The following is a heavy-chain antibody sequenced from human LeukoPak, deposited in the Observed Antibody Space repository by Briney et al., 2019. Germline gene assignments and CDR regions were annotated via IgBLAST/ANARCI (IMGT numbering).Heavy chain of an antibody. CDR3: ARQRRANYYGSGSYRGKNWFDP. CDR1: GGSISSSSYY. D-gene: IGHD3-10*01. Sequence: SETLSLTCTVSGGSISSSSYYWGWIRQPPGKGLEWIGSIYYSGSTYYNPSLKSRVTISVDTSKNQFSLKLSSVTAADTAVYYCARQRRANYYGSGSYRGKNWFDPWGQGTLVTVSS. J-gene: IGHJ5*02. CDR2: IYYSGST. V-gene: IGHV4-39*01.